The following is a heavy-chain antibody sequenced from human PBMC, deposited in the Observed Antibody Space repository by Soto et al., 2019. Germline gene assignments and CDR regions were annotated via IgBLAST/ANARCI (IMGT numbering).Heavy chain of an antibody. Sequence: QVQLQESGSRLVRPSQTLSLTCSVSGGSVNSGGYSWSWIRQPPGKGLEWIGFISPSGSSAYNPARKSRVTISVDRSNNQISLELSSGTAADTAVYYCARGVRAWGPGTLVTVSS. J-gene: IGHJ5*02. V-gene: IGHV4-30-2*01. CDR1: GGSVNSGGYS. D-gene: IGHD3-10*02. CDR2: ISPSGSS. CDR3: ARGVRA.